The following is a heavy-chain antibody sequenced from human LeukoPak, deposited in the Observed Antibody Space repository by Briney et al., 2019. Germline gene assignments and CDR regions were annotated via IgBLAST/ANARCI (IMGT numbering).Heavy chain of an antibody. Sequence: PGGSLRLSCAASGFTFSSYAMSWVRQAPGKGLEWVSAISGSGGSTYYADSVKGRFTISRDNSTNTLYLQMNSLRAEDTAVYYCAKLADTMIVVVIKFDYWGQGTLVTVSS. J-gene: IGHJ4*02. D-gene: IGHD3-22*01. CDR3: AKLADTMIVVVIKFDY. CDR2: ISGSGGST. V-gene: IGHV3-23*01. CDR1: GFTFSSYA.